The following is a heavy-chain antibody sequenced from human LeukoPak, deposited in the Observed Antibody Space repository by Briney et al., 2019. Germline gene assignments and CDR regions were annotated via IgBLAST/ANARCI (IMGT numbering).Heavy chain of an antibody. CDR2: TSGSGGST. D-gene: IGHD5-12*01. J-gene: IGHJ4*02. CDR1: GFTFSSYA. Sequence: GGSLRLSCAASGFTFSSYAMSWVRQAPGKGLEWVSATSGSGGSTYYADSVRGRFTISRDNSQNTLYLQMDSLRAEDTALYYCAKEYSGYDFDYWGQGTLVTVSS. V-gene: IGHV3-23*01. CDR3: AKEYSGYDFDY.